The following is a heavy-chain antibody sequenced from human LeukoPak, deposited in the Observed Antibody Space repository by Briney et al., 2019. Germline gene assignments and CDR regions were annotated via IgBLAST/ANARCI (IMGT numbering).Heavy chain of an antibody. V-gene: IGHV3-21*01. CDR2: ISSGSSYI. CDR3: AGSDTIGYLPREWDYWYFDL. Sequence: GGSLRLSCAASGLTFSRYSMNWVRQAPGKVLEWVSSISSGSSYIYYVDSVKGRFTVSRDNAKNSLYLQMNSLRAEDTAVYYCAGSDTIGYLPREWDYWYFDLWGRGTLVTVSS. CDR1: GLTFSRYS. J-gene: IGHJ2*01. D-gene: IGHD3-22*01.